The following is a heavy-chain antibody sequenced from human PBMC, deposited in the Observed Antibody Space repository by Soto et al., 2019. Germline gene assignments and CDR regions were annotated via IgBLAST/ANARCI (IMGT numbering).Heavy chain of an antibody. CDR3: AREERSVYYVADY. D-gene: IGHD3-3*01. CDR1: GYSISRGGYY. V-gene: IGHV4-31*03. J-gene: IGHJ4*02. CDR2: IFYDGPT. Sequence: QVQLQETGPGLVKPSQTLSLTCTVSGYSISRGGYYWSWIHQFPGRGLEWIGYIFYDGPTGYNPSIQSRISIADDSSKHQLSLRLISVTAADTAVYFCAREERSVYYVADYWGQGTLVTVSS.